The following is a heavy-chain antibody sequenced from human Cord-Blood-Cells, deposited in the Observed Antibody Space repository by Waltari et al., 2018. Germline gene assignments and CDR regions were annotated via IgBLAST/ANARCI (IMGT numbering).Heavy chain of an antibody. V-gene: IGHV4-34*01. CDR3: ARRRYFDL. J-gene: IGHJ2*01. CDR1: GGSFSCYY. CDR2: INHSGST. Sequence: QVQLQQWGAGLLKPSETLSLTCAVYGGSFSCYYWSWIRQPPGKGLEWIGEINHSGSTNYNPSLKSRVTISVDTSKNQFSLKLSSVTAADTAVYYCARRRYFDLWGRGTLVTVSS.